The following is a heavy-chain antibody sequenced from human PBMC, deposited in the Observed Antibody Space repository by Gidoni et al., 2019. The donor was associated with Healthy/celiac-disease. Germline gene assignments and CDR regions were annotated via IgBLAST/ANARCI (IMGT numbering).Heavy chain of an antibody. CDR3: AKDLDGVWYYGMDV. CDR2: ISCDGGST. D-gene: IGHD4-17*01. V-gene: IGHV3-43*01. CDR1: GFPFDDYT. J-gene: IGHJ6*02. Sequence: EVQLVESGGVVVQPGGSLRLSCAASGFPFDDYTMHWVRQAPGKGLEWVSLISCDGGSTYYADSVKGRFTISRDNSKNSLYLQMNSLRTEDTALYYCAKDLDGVWYYGMDVWGQGTTVTVSS.